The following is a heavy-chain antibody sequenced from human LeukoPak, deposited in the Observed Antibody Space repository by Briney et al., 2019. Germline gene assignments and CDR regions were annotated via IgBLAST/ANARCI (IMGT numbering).Heavy chain of an antibody. CDR3: ARDHGFSSFDF. D-gene: IGHD3-3*02. V-gene: IGHV3-7*03. CDR2: INQDGSVE. Sequence: GGSLRLSCVVSGFTFSNYWLTWVRQTPRKGLEFVANINQDGSVENYVDSVKGRFTISRVNAKNSLYLQMSSLRVDDTAIYYCARDHGFSSFDFWGQGALVSVSS. J-gene: IGHJ4*02. CDR1: GFTFSNYW.